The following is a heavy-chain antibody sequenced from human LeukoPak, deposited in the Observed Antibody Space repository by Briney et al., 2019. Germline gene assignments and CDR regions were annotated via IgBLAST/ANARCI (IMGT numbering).Heavy chain of an antibody. CDR2: IYYSGST. J-gene: IGHJ4*02. Sequence: TSQTLSLTCTVSGGSISSGDYYWSWIRQPPGKGLEWIGYIYYSGSTYYNPSLKSRVTISVDTSKNQFSLKLNSVTAADTAVYYCARVSGLLPYFFAYWGQGTLVTVSS. CDR1: GGSISSGDYY. V-gene: IGHV4-30-4*08. CDR3: ARVSGLLPYFFAY. D-gene: IGHD3-10*01.